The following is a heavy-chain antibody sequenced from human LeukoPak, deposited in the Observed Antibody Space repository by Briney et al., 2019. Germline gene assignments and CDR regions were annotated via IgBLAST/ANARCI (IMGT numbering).Heavy chain of an antibody. V-gene: IGHV4-4*07. CDR2: IHASGST. D-gene: IGHD6-19*01. CDR1: NGSISSYY. Sequence: SETLSLTCTVSNGSISSYYWSWIRQPAGKGLEWIGRIHASGSTNYNPSLKSRVTMSVDTPKNQFSLKLSSVTAADSAIYFCARGDRAVAGAWGWFDPWGQGTLVTVSS. J-gene: IGHJ5*02. CDR3: ARGDRAVAGAWGWFDP.